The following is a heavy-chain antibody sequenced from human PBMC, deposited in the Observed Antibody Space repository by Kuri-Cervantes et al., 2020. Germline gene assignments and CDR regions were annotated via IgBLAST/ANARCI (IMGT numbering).Heavy chain of an antibody. D-gene: IGHD6-19*01. CDR3: ARVMPGQWLGHYYYGMDV. Sequence: SETLSLTCTVSGGSISSSSYYWGWIRQPPGKGLEWIGSIYYSGSTYYNPSLKSRVTISVDTSKNQFSLKLSSVTAADTAVYYCARVMPGQWLGHYYYGMDVWGQGTTVTVSS. J-gene: IGHJ6*02. CDR2: IYYSGST. CDR1: GGSISSSSYY. V-gene: IGHV4-39*01.